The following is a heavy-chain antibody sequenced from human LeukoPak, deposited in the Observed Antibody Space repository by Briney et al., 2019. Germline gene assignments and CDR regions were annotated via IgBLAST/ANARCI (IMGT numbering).Heavy chain of an antibody. CDR3: AREPPNCSGGSCYTFDY. J-gene: IGHJ4*02. V-gene: IGHV3-30*04. D-gene: IGHD2-15*01. CDR1: GFTFSNYA. CDR2: ISYDGSDE. Sequence: GGSLRLSCAASGFTFSNYAMHWVRQAPGKGLEWVAVISYDGSDEYYADSVKGRFTISRDNSKNTLYLQMNSLRAEDTAVYYCAREPPNCSGGSCYTFDYWGQGTLVTVSS.